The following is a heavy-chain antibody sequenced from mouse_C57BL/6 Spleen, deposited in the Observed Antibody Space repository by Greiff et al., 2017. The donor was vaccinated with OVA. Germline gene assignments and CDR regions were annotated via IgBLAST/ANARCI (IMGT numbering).Heavy chain of an antibody. CDR2: INPSSGYT. Sequence: VQVVEPGAELAKPGASVKLSCKASGYTFTSYWMHWVKQRPGQGLEWIGYINPSSGYTKYNQKFKDKATLTADKSASTAYMQLSSLTYEDSAVYYCAKYITKDYAMDYWGQGTSVTVSS. V-gene: IGHV1-7*01. D-gene: IGHD1-2*01. CDR3: AKYITKDYAMDY. CDR1: GYTFTSYW. J-gene: IGHJ4*01.